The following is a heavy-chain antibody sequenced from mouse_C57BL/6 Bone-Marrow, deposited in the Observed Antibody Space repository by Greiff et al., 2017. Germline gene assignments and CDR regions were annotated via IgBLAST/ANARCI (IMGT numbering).Heavy chain of an antibody. J-gene: IGHJ2*01. CDR2: INPYNGGT. CDR3: ASPPDGYYCAFDY. Sequence: EVQLQQSGPVLVKPGASVKMSCKASGYTFTDYYMNWVKQSHGKSLEWIGVINPYNGGTSYNQKFKGKATLTVDKSSSTAYMELNSLTSEDSAVYYCASPPDGYYCAFDYWGQVTTLTVSS. V-gene: IGHV1-19*01. D-gene: IGHD2-3*01. CDR1: GYTFTDYY.